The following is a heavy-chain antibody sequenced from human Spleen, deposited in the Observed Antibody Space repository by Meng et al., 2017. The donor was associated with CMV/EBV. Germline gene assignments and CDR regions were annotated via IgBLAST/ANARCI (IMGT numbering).Heavy chain of an antibody. D-gene: IGHD3-22*01. Sequence: FSSYAMHWVRQAPGKGLEWVAVISYDGSNKYYADSVKGRFTISRDNSKNTLYLQMNSLRAEDTAMYYCARDRRSYDSSGYWGVGFDYWGQGTLVTVSS. J-gene: IGHJ4*02. CDR3: ARDRRSYDSSGYWGVGFDY. V-gene: IGHV3-30*04. CDR1: FSSYA. CDR2: ISYDGSNK.